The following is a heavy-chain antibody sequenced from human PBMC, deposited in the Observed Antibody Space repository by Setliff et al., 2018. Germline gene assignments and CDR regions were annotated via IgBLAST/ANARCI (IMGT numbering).Heavy chain of an antibody. CDR2: ISSTSTYI. CDR1: RFTFSSYY. D-gene: IGHD1-7*01. J-gene: IGHJ4*02. CDR3: ARGLELLDY. Sequence: GGSLRLSCVASRFTFSSYYMNWVRQAPGKGLEWVSSISSTSTYIYYADSVKGRFTISRDNARNSLYLQMNSLRAEDTAVYYCARGLELLDYWGQGTLVTVSS. V-gene: IGHV3-21*01.